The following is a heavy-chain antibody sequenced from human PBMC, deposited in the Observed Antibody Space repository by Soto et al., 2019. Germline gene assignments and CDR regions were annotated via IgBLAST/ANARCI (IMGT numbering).Heavy chain of an antibody. V-gene: IGHV4-39*01. CDR1: GGSISRSSYY. D-gene: IGHD6-19*01. Sequence: PSETLSLTCTVSGGSISRSSYYWGWIRQPPGKGLEWIGSIYYSGSTYYNPSLKSRVTISVDTSKNQFSLKLSSVTAADTAVYYCARRAGIAVAGTWDYFDYWGQGTLVTVSS. CDR2: IYYSGST. J-gene: IGHJ4*02. CDR3: ARRAGIAVAGTWDYFDY.